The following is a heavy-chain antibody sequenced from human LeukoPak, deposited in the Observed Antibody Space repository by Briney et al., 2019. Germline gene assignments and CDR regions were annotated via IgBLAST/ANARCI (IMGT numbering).Heavy chain of an antibody. J-gene: IGHJ4*02. CDR2: IIPIFGTA. CDR3: AWRGSSGWYFFDY. CDR1: GGTFSSYA. Sequence: SVKVSCKASGGTFSSYAISWVRQAPGQGLEWMGGIIPIFGTANYAQKFQGRVTITADESTSTAYMELSSLRSEDTAVYYCAWRGSSGWYFFDYWGQGTLVTVSS. V-gene: IGHV1-69*13. D-gene: IGHD6-19*01.